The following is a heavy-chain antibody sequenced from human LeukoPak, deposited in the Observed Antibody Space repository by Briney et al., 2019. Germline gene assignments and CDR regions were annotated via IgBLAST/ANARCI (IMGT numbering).Heavy chain of an antibody. V-gene: IGHV1-69*05. Sequence: ASVKVSCKASGGTFSSHAITCVRQAPGQGLEWMGGINPIYHIPTYAQIFQGRVTITKDESTSTASMDLSSLTSEDTAVYYCARGRTTGEFDYWGQGTLVTVSS. J-gene: IGHJ4*02. CDR3: ARGRTTGEFDY. D-gene: IGHD4-11*01. CDR2: INPIYHIP. CDR1: GGTFSSHA.